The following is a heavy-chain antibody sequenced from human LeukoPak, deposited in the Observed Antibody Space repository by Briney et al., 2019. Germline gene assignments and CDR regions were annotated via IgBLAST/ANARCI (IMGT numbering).Heavy chain of an antibody. CDR2: IYPGDSNT. D-gene: IGHD1-26*01. CDR3: TRDWELGY. Sequence: GESLKISCRASGYSFTNYWIGWVRQMPGKGLEWMGIIYPGDSNTRYSPSFQGQVTISADKSINTAYLQWSSLRTSDSAMYYCTRDWELGYWGRGTLVSVSS. J-gene: IGHJ4*02. V-gene: IGHV5-51*01. CDR1: GYSFTNYW.